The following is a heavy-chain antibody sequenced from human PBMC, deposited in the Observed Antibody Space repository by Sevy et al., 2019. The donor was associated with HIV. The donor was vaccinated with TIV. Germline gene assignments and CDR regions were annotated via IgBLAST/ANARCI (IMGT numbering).Heavy chain of an antibody. CDR3: AGDFGYWDWHAFHI. J-gene: IGHJ3*02. CDR1: GGSLSSHY. CDR2: IYYTEST. Sequence: SETLSLTCSVSGGSLSSHYWSWIRQPPGKGLEWIGYIYYTESTNYSPSLKSRVTISLDTSKNQVSLKLRSVSAADTAVDYRAGDFGYWDWHAFHIWGQGTMVTVSS. D-gene: IGHD2-2*03. V-gene: IGHV4-59*11.